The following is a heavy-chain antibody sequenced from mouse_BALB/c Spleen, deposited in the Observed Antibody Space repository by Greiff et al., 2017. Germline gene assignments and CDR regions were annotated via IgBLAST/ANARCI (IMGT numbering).Heavy chain of an antibody. CDR3: ASTMITTLDY. V-gene: IGHV14-1*02. J-gene: IGHJ2*01. Sequence: EVQLVESGAELVRPGALVKLSCKASGFNIKDYYMHWVKQRPEQGLEWIGWIDPENGNTIYDPKFQGKASITADTSSNTAYLQLSSLTSEDTAVYYCASTMITTLDYWGQGTTLTVSS. D-gene: IGHD2-4*01. CDR2: IDPENGNT. CDR1: GFNIKDYY.